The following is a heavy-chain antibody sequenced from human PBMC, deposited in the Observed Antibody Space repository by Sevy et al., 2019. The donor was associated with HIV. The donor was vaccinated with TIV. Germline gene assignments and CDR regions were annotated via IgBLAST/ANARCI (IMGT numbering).Heavy chain of an antibody. CDR1: GFTFSSYS. CDR3: ATLGGSSSWYGDTYYFDY. V-gene: IGHV3-21*01. D-gene: IGHD6-13*01. CDR2: ISSSSSYI. J-gene: IGHJ4*02. Sequence: GSLRLSCAAPGFTFSSYSMNWVRQAPGKGLEWVSSISSSSSYIYYADSVKGRFTISRDNAKNSLYLQMNSLRAEDTAVYYCATLGGSSSWYGDTYYFDYWGQGTLVTVSS.